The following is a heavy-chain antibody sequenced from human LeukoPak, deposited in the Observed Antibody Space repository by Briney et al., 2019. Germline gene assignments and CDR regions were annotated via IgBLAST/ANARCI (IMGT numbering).Heavy chain of an antibody. V-gene: IGHV3-11*01. CDR1: GFSFSDYY. CDR2: ISGSGSSI. CDR3: ARARPVRGVIPDYDYYYMDV. J-gene: IGHJ6*03. D-gene: IGHD3-10*01. Sequence: PGESLRLSCAAYGFSFSDYYMRWIRQAPGKGLEWVSLISGSGSSIYYAASKKGRFNISRDIAKSSLYLQINSLRAEDTAVYYCARARPVRGVIPDYDYYYMDVWGKGTTVTVSS.